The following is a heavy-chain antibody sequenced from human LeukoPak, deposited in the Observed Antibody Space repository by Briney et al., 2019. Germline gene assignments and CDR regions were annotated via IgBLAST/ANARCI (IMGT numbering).Heavy chain of an antibody. V-gene: IGHV3-30*02. Sequence: GGSLRLSCAASGFTFNNYGMHWVRQAPGKGLEWLAFIRYDGSNTYYADSVKGRFTVSRDDSKNTLYLQMNSLRGDDTAVYYCAKDGTSYYYIYYWGQGTLVTVSS. CDR2: IRYDGSNT. D-gene: IGHD2/OR15-2a*01. CDR3: AKDGTSYYYIYY. CDR1: GFTFNNYG. J-gene: IGHJ4*02.